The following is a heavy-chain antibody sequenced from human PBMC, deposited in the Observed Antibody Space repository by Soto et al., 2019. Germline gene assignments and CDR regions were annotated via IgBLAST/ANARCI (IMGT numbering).Heavy chain of an antibody. V-gene: IGHV3-72*01. CDR1: GFTFSDHY. J-gene: IGHJ4*02. CDR2: SRDKANSYTT. D-gene: IGHD3-10*01. CDR3: VRLTRSYYFDD. Sequence: SGGSLRLSCAVSGFTFSDHYMDWVRQAPGKGLEWVGRSRDKANSYTTEYAAAVKGRFTISRDDSKNSLYLQMNSLKTEDTAVYSCVRLTRSYYFDDWGQGTLVTVSS.